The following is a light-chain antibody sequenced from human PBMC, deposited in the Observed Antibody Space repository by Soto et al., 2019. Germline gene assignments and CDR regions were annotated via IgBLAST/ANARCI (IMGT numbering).Light chain of an antibody. CDR3: QKYDSAPFT. CDR2: AAS. CDR1: QGIRNY. J-gene: IGKJ3*01. Sequence: DIQMTQSPSSLSASVGDRVTITCRARQGIRNYLAWYQQKPGKVPKLVISAASTLRSGVPSRFSGSGSGTDFTLTVSGLQPEDVATYYCQKYDSAPFTFGPG. V-gene: IGKV1-27*01.